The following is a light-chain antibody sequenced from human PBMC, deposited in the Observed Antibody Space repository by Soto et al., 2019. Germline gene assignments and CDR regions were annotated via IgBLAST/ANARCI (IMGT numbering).Light chain of an antibody. CDR2: GAS. CDR1: QSVSSN. J-gene: IGKJ1*01. V-gene: IGKV3-15*01. CDR3: QQYNNWPRT. Sequence: EIVMTQSPATLSVSPGERATLSCRASQSVSSNLAWYQQKPGQAPRLLFFGASTRATGVPARFGGSGSGTEFTLTITSLQPEDFVVYYCQQYNNWPRTFGQGTKVDIK.